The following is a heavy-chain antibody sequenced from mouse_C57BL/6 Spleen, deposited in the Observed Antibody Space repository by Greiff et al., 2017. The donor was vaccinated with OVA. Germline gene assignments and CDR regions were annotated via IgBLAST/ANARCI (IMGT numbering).Heavy chain of an antibody. D-gene: IGHD3-2*02. CDR3: ARRSGYSMDY. CDR2: IDPSDSYT. CDR1: GYTFTSYW. J-gene: IGHJ4*01. V-gene: IGHV1-69*01. Sequence: VQLQQPGAELVMPGASVKLSCKASGYTFTSYWMHWVKQRPGQGLEWIGEIDPSDSYTNYNQKFKGKSTLTVDKSSSTAYIQLSSLTSEDSAVYYCARRSGYSMDYWGQGTSVTVSS.